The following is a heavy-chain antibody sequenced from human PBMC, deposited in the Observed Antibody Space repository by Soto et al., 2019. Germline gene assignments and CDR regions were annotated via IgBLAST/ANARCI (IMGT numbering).Heavy chain of an antibody. CDR1: GSTFSAFC. CDR2: ITLSGDIT. CDR3: AKGGFWIHYGREA. V-gene: IGHV3-23*01. J-gene: IGHJ6*04. Sequence: EVQLLESGGALAQPGGSLRLSCAASGSTFSAFCMNWVRQAPGKGLEWVLAITLSGDITYYADSVKGRVTISRDNSKNPLYLEMNSLRGDDTAVYYCAKGGFWIHYGREAWGKGTTVTV. D-gene: IGHD3-3*01.